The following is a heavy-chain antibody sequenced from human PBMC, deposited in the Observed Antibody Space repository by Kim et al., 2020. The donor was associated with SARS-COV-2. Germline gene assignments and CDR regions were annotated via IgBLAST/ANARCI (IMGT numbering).Heavy chain of an antibody. D-gene: IGHD2-8*01. Sequence: SETLSLTCTVSGGSISSGGYYWSWIRQHPGKGLEWIGYIYYSGSTYYNPSLKRRVTISVDTSKNQFSLKLSSVTAADTAVYYCARSEWRNRGRYFDYWGQGTLVTVSS. V-gene: IGHV4-31*03. CDR1: GGSISSGGYY. CDR2: IYYSGST. J-gene: IGHJ4*02. CDR3: ARSEWRNRGRYFDY.